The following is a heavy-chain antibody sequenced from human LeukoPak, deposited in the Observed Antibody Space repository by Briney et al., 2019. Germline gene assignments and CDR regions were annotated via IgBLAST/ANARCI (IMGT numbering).Heavy chain of an antibody. CDR1: GFTFSSYG. J-gene: IGHJ5*02. V-gene: IGHV3-20*04. Sequence: GGTLRLSCADSGFTFSSYGISWVPQVPGKGLEWVSGINWNGGSTGYADSVKGRFTISRDNDRNSLYLQMNSLRAEDTAVYYCARDKDSSGYPRGRFDPWGQGTLVTVSS. CDR3: ARDKDSSGYPRGRFDP. D-gene: IGHD3-22*01. CDR2: INWNGGST.